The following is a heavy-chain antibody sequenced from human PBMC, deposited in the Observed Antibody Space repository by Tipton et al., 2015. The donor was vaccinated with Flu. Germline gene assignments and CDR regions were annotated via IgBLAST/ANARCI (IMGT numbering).Heavy chain of an antibody. V-gene: IGHV4-59*01. J-gene: IGHJ4*02. CDR2: IYYSGST. CDR3: AGGGEIISY. Sequence: GLVKPSETLSLTCTVSGGSISSYYWSWIRQPPGKGLEWIGYIYYSGSTNYNPSLKSRVTISVDTSKNQFSLKLSSVTAADTAVYYCAGGGEIISYWGQGTLVTVSS. CDR1: GGSISSYY. D-gene: IGHD3-10*01.